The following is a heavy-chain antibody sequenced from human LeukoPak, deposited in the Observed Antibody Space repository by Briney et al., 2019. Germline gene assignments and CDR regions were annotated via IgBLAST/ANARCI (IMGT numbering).Heavy chain of an antibody. D-gene: IGHD3-9*01. J-gene: IGHJ4*02. CDR3: ARDQGYDILTGLSDY. CDR2: ISYDGGDK. CDR1: RFTFRTYA. V-gene: IGHV3-30*04. Sequence: GRSLRLSCEASRFTFRTYAMHWVRQAPGKGLEWVAVISYDGGDKYYADSVKGRFTISRDNSKNTLYLRMNSLRAEDTAVYYCARDQGYDILTGLSDYWGQGTLVTVSS.